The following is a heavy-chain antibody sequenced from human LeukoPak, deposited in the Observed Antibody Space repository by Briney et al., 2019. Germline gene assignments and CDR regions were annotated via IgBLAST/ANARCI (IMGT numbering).Heavy chain of an antibody. CDR1: GFSFSSYE. V-gene: IGHV3-48*03. J-gene: IGHJ4*02. CDR2: INVSGGRI. CDR3: MRDAPGSNTGDY. Sequence: GGSLRLSCTASGFSFSSYEFNWVRHAPGKGLEKLSFINVSGGRILYADSVRGRFTISRDNAKNSLYLQMNSLRAEDTATYYCMRDAPGSNTGDYWGQGTLVTVSS. D-gene: IGHD1-14*01.